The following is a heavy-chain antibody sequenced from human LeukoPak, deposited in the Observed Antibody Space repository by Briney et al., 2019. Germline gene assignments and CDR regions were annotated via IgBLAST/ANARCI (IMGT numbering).Heavy chain of an antibody. J-gene: IGHJ4*02. CDR2: INSDGSST. Sequence: SGGSLRLSCAASGFTFSSYWMHWVRQAPGKGLVWVSRINSDGSSTSYADSVKGRFTISRDNAKHTLYLQMNSLRAEDTAVYYCARVPRYYGSGSYDYWGQGTLVTVSS. V-gene: IGHV3-74*01. CDR1: GFTFSSYW. CDR3: ARVPRYYGSGSYDY. D-gene: IGHD3-10*01.